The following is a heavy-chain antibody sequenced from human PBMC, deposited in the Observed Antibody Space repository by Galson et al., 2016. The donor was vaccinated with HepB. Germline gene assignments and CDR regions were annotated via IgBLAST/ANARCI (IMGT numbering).Heavy chain of an antibody. CDR2: SSAYNGNK. J-gene: IGHJ6*02. V-gene: IGHV1-18*01. Sequence: SVKVSCKASGYTFTSYGISWVRQAPGQGLEWMGWSSAYNGNKKYAQKFQGRVIMTTDTSKSTEYMELRSLRPDDTAVYYCARDRRVALFGMDVWGQGTTVTVPS. D-gene: IGHD3-3*01. CDR1: GYTFTSYG. CDR3: ARDRRVALFGMDV.